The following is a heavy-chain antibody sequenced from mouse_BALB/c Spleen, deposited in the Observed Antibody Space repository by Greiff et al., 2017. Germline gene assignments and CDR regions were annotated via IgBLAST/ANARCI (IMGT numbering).Heavy chain of an antibody. CDR1: GYTFTSYY. V-gene: IGHV1S16*01. CDR3: TIDDGYYAGDY. Sequence: ESGAELVKPGASVKLSCKASGYTFTSYYMYWVKQRPGQGLEWIGEINPSNGGTNFNEKFKSKATLTVDKSSSTAYMQLSSLTSEDSAVYYCTIDDGYYAGDYWGQGTSVTVSS. CDR2: INPSNGGT. D-gene: IGHD2-3*01. J-gene: IGHJ4*01.